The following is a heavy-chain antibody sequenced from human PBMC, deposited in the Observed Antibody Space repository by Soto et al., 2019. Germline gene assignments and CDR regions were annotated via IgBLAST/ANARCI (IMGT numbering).Heavy chain of an antibody. CDR3: ATAKDYYDYIWGSYHLDY. CDR2: ISAYNGNT. V-gene: IGHV1-18*01. J-gene: IGHJ4*02. CDR1: GYTFTSYG. D-gene: IGHD3-16*02. Sequence: GASVKVSCKASGYTFTSYGIGWVRQAPGQGLEWMGWISAYNGNTNYAQKLQGRVTMTTDTSTSTAYMELRSLRSDDTAVYYCATAKDYYDYIWGSYHLDYWGQGTLVTV.